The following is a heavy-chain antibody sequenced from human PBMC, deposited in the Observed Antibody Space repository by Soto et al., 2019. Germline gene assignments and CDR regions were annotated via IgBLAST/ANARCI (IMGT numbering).Heavy chain of an antibody. CDR3: ASSVYDFWSGYSPLYMDV. CDR2: IYYSGST. J-gene: IGHJ6*03. CDR1: GGSISSSSYY. D-gene: IGHD3-3*01. V-gene: IGHV4-39*01. Sequence: QLQLQESGPGLVKPSETLSLTCTVSGGSISSSSYYWGWIRQPPGKGLEGIGSIYYSGSTYYNPSLNSRVTISVDTSKNQFSLKLSSVTAADTAVYYCASSVYDFWSGYSPLYMDVWGKGTTVTVSS.